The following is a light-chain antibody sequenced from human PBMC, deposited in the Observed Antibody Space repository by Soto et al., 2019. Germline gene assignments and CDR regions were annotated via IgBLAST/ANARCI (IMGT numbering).Light chain of an antibody. CDR3: QQYTQYPYT. J-gene: IGKJ2*01. CDR1: QTISSS. V-gene: IGKV1-5*03. Sequence: IPLTQSPSTLSASVGERVTVTCRASQTISSSLAWYQQKPGKAPNLLIYKASSLHSGVPSRFSGSGSGTEFTLTISSLQPDDFATYYCQQYTQYPYTFGQGNKLEIK. CDR2: KAS.